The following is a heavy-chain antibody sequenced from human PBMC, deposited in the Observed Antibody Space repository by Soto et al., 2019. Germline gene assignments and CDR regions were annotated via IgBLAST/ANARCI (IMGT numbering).Heavy chain of an antibody. J-gene: IGHJ4*02. CDR3: ARAPMVLSRSYFDS. CDR2: ISYSGNT. Sequence: SETLSLTCTVSGGSISNFYWSWIRQPPGKGLEWIGYISYSGNTNYNPSLKSRVSISVDTPKNQLSLNLTSVTAADTAVYYCARAPMVLSRSYFDSWGQGTPVTVSS. V-gene: IGHV4-59*01. D-gene: IGHD2-8*01. CDR1: GGSISNFY.